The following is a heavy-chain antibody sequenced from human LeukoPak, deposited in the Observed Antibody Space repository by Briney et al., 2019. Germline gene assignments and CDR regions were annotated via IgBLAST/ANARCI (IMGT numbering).Heavy chain of an antibody. CDR1: GGSVSSSSSY. V-gene: IGHV4-61*01. J-gene: IGHJ4*02. D-gene: IGHD3-16*01. CDR3: ARSWGEDY. Sequence: PSETLSLTCTVSGGSVSSSSSYWSWNRQPPGKGLEWIGYIYYSGSTNYNPSLKSRVTISVDTSKNQFSLKLSSVTAADTAVYYCARSWGEDYWGQGTLVTVSS. CDR2: IYYSGST.